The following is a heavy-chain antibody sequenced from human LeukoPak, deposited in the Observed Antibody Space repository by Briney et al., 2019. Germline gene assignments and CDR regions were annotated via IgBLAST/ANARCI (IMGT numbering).Heavy chain of an antibody. V-gene: IGHV3-23*01. J-gene: IGHJ4*02. D-gene: IGHD5-24*01. CDR3: ARFPCDGYSFPWCYFDY. CDR1: GFTFSSYA. Sequence: GGSLRLSCAASGFTFSSYAMSWVRQAPGKGPEWVSAISNSGDTPYYADSVKGRFTISRDNSKNTLYLQMNSLRAEDTAVYYCARFPCDGYSFPWCYFDYWGQGTLVTVSS. CDR2: ISNSGDTP.